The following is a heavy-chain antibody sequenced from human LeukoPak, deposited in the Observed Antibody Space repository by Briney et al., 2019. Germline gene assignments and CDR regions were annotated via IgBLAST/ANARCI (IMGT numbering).Heavy chain of an antibody. Sequence: SETLSLTCAVYGGSFSGYCWSWIRQPPGKGLEWIGEINHSGSTNYNPSLKSRVTISVDTSKNQFSLKLSSVTAADTAVYYCARLNYCSSTSSYGALPSFDYWGQGTLVTVSS. CDR1: GGSFSGYC. J-gene: IGHJ4*02. D-gene: IGHD2-2*01. CDR3: ARLNYCSSTSSYGALPSFDY. CDR2: INHSGST. V-gene: IGHV4-34*01.